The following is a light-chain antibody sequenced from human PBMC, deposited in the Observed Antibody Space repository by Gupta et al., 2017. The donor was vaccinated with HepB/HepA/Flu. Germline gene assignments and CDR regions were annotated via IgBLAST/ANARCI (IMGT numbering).Light chain of an antibody. Sequence: IVLTQSPGTLALSPGERATLSCRASQRISRYLAWYQQKAGQAPRLLISDASKRASGVPGRFSGSGCGTEFTLTISSREPEDFAIYYCQHRRHCPGTFGQGTXMDIK. CDR1: QRISRY. CDR2: DAS. CDR3: QHRRHCPGT. J-gene: IGKJ2*01. V-gene: IGKV3-11*01.